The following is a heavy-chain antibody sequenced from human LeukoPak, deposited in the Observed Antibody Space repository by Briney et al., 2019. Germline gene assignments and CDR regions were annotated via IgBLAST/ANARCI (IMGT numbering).Heavy chain of an antibody. Sequence: GGSLRLSCAASGFTFSNHAMSWVRQTPGKGLQWVSAISGGGVAIYYADSVKGRFTISRDNSKNTLYLQMNSLRAEDTAVYYCAKDGFDYYDSSGYYYFNYWGQGTLVTVSS. CDR3: AKDGFDYYDSSGYYYFNY. CDR2: ISGGGVAI. CDR1: GFTFSNHA. D-gene: IGHD3-22*01. J-gene: IGHJ4*02. V-gene: IGHV3-23*01.